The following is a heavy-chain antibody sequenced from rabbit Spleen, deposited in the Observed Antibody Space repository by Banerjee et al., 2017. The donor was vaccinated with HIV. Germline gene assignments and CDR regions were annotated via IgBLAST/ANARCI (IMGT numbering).Heavy chain of an antibody. CDR2: IDIGSRDFT. V-gene: IGHV1S45*01. Sequence: LEESGGGLVQPEGSLTLTCKASGIDFSSYNFICWVRQAPGKGLEWIACIDIGSRDFTYYASWAKGRFTISKTSSTTVTLQMTSLTVADTATYFCARDTGSSFSTYGMDLWGPGTLVTVS. CDR3: ARDTGSSFSTYGMDL. D-gene: IGHD8-1*01. J-gene: IGHJ6*01. CDR1: GIDFSSYNF.